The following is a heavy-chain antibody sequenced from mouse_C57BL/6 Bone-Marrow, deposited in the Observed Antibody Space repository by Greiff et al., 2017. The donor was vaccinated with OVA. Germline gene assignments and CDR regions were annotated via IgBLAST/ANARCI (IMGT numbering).Heavy chain of an antibody. Sequence: QVQLQQPGAELVRPGSSVKLSCKASGYTFTSYWMHWVKQRPIQGLEWIGNIDPSDSETHYNQKFKDKATLTVDKSSSTAYMQLSSLTSEDSEVYYSARGGLRRPDYWGQGTTLTVSS. D-gene: IGHD2-4*01. CDR3: ARGGLRRPDY. V-gene: IGHV1-52*01. J-gene: IGHJ2*01. CDR2: IDPSDSET. CDR1: GYTFTSYW.